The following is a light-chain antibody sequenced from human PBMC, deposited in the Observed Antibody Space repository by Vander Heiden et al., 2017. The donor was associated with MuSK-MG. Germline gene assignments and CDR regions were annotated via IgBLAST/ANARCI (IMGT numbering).Light chain of an antibody. CDR2: AAS. Sequence: DIQMTQSPASLSASVGDRVTITCRSSQNILTYLNWYQEKPGKAPKLLISAASSLQSGVPSRFSGSESGTDFTLTISMLQPEDFATYYCQVRYSLPITFGHGTKVDIQ. V-gene: IGKV1-39*01. CDR1: QNILTY. CDR3: QVRYSLPIT. J-gene: IGKJ3*01.